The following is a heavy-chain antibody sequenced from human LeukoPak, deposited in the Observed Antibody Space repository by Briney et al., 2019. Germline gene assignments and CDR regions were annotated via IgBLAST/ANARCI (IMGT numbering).Heavy chain of an antibody. CDR3: AKPVLLCLGESPY. V-gene: IGHV4-59*01. CDR1: GGSISSYY. J-gene: IGHJ4*02. CDR2: IYYSGST. Sequence: SETLSLTCTVSGGSISSYYWSWIRQPPGKGLEWIGYIYYSGSTNYDPSLKSRVTISVDTSKNQFSLKLSSVTAADTAVYYCAKPVLLCLGESPYGGQGPLVPV. D-gene: IGHD3-10*01.